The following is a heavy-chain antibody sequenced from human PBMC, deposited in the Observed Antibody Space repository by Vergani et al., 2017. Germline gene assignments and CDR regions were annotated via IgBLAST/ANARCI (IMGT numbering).Heavy chain of an antibody. CDR3: ARHGRPAAPYYYYYYMDV. Sequence: QVQLVQSGAEVKKPGASVKVSCKASDYTFTSYGISWVRQAPGQGLEWMGWISAYNGNTDYAQKLQGRVTMTTDTSTSTAYMELRSLRSDDTAVYYCARHGRPAAPYYYYYYMDVWGKGTTVTVSS. D-gene: IGHD2-2*01. CDR1: DYTFTSYG. V-gene: IGHV1-18*01. J-gene: IGHJ6*03. CDR2: ISAYNGNT.